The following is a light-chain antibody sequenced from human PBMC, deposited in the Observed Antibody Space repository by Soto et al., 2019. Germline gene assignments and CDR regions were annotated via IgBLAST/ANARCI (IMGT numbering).Light chain of an antibody. CDR2: QDI. V-gene: IGLV2-23*01. J-gene: IGLJ2*01. Sequence: QSALTQPASESWSLGQSITISCTGTSSDVGRYSLVSWYQQYPGKAPRLMIYQDIERPSGVSNRFSASKSGYTASLTISGLQTEDEANYYCCSYAGGTSVVFGGGTKLTLL. CDR1: SSDVGRYSL. CDR3: CSYAGGTSVV.